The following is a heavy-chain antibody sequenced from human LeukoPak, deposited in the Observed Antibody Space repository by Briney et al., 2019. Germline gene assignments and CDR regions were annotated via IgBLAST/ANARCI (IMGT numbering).Heavy chain of an antibody. Sequence: GGSLRLSCAASGFTFSSYGMHWVRQVPGKGLEWVAVIWYDGSNKYYADSVKGRFTISRDNSKNTLYLQMNSLRAEDTAVYYCARVAAGVGLDYWGQGTLVTVSS. CDR2: IWYDGSNK. D-gene: IGHD6-13*01. CDR1: GFTFSSYG. J-gene: IGHJ4*02. CDR3: ARVAAGVGLDY. V-gene: IGHV3-33*01.